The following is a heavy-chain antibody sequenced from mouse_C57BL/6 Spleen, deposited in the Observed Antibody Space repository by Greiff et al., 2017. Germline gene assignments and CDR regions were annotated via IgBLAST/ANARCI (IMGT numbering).Heavy chain of an antibody. CDR1: GYAFTNYL. CDR2: INPGSGGT. Sequence: QVQLQQSGAELVRPGTSVKVSCKASGYAFTNYLIEWVKQRPGQGLEWIGVINPGSGGTNYNEKFKGKATLTADKSSSTAYMQLSSLTSEDSAVYFCARSNWDVSWFAYWGQGTLVTVSA. V-gene: IGHV1-54*01. CDR3: ARSNWDVSWFAY. J-gene: IGHJ3*01. D-gene: IGHD4-1*01.